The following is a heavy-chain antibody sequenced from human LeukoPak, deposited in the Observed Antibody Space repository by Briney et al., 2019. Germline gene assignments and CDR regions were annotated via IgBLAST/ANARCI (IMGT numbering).Heavy chain of an antibody. CDR3: ARDWHYAMDV. J-gene: IGHJ6*02. V-gene: IGHV3-74*01. CDR2: INSDESST. CDR1: GFTFSRTW. Sequence: GGSLRLSCAASGFTFSRTWMYWVRQAPGKGLVWVSRINSDESSTTYADSVKGRFTISRDNAKNTAYLQMNSLRGEDTAVYFCARDWHYAMDVWGQGTTVTVSS.